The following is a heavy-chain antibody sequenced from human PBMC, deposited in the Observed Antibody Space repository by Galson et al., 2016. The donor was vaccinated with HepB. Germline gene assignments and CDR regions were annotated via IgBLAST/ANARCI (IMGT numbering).Heavy chain of an antibody. CDR2: IYWDDDK. V-gene: IGHV2-5*02. CDR1: GFPLSISGVA. J-gene: IGHJ4*02. CDR3: ARGYSEY. D-gene: IGHD5-18*01. Sequence: PALVKPTQTLTLTCIFSGFPLSISGVAVGWIRQPPGKALEWLALIYWDDDKRYSPSLKSRLTITKDTSKNQVVLTMTNMDPVDTATYYCARGYSEYWGQGTLVTVSS.